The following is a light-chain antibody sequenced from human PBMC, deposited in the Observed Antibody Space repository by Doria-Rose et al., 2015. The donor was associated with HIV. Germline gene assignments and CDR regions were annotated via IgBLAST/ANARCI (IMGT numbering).Light chain of an antibody. V-gene: IGKV3-20*01. Sequence: IVLTQSPGTLSLSPGERATLSCRASQSVSASSLAWYQQRPGQSPRLLIYGASSRATDIPDRFSGSGSGTDFTLTISRLEPEDFAVYYCHQYASSRTFGQGSKVEIK. J-gene: IGKJ1*01. CDR2: GAS. CDR3: HQYASSRT. CDR1: QSVSASS.